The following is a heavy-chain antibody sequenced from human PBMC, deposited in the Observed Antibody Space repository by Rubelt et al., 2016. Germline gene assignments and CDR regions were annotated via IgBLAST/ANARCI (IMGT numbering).Heavy chain of an antibody. D-gene: IGHD5-24*01. CDR1: GYTFTSFA. CDR3: ARGNGYNVDY. Sequence: VQLVQSGAEVKKPGASVKVSCKASGYTFTSFAIHWVRQAPGQRLEWMGWIDAGNGNTKYSQNFQDRVTITRDTSATTGYMDLSSLRSEDTAVYYCARGNGYNVDYWGQGTLDTVSS. V-gene: IGHV1-3*01. CDR2: IDAGNGNT. J-gene: IGHJ4*02.